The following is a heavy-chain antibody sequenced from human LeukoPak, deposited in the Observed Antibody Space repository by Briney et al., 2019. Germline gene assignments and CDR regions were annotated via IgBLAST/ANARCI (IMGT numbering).Heavy chain of an antibody. CDR2: VSSSGSTI. CDR3: ARGLSYYYDSSGYLY. Sequence: GGSLRLSCAASGFTFSDYYMSWIRQAPGKGLEWVSYVSSSGSTIYYADSVKGRFTISRDNAKNSLYLQMNSLRAEDTAVYYCARGLSYYYDSSGYLYWGQGTLVTVSS. CDR1: GFTFSDYY. V-gene: IGHV3-11*01. J-gene: IGHJ4*02. D-gene: IGHD3-22*01.